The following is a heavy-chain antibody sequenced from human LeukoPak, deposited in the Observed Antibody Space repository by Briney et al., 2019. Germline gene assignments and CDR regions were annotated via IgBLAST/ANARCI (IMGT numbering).Heavy chain of an antibody. J-gene: IGHJ4*02. CDR1: GDTFTIYG. CDR3: ARRCSWRDIDY. CDR2: ISAYNGNR. V-gene: IGHV1-18*01. D-gene: IGHD3-3*01. Sequence: ASVTVSFMCSGDTFTIYGISWVRQARGQGLEWMGWISAYNGNRNYAQKLQARVTMTRDTSTSTAYKKLRSLRSDGTAVYYCARRCSWRDIDYWGQGTLVTVSS.